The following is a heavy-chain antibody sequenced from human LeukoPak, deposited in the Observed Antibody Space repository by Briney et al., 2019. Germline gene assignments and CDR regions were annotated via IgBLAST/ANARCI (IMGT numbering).Heavy chain of an antibody. Sequence: PSETLSLTCGVSGGSIRSSNWWSWVRQPPGKGLEGIGEIHHSGTTNYNPSLKSRVTISVDTSKNQFSLKLSSVTAADTAVYYCARVTSGSYGRLGYWGQGTLVTVSS. CDR3: ARVTSGSYGRLGY. J-gene: IGHJ4*02. CDR2: IHHSGTT. V-gene: IGHV4-4*02. CDR1: GGSIRSSNW. D-gene: IGHD3-16*01.